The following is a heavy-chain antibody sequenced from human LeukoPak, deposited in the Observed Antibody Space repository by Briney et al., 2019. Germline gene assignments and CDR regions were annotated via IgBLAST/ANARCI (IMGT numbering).Heavy chain of an antibody. Sequence: PGGSLRLSCAASGFTFSSYAMSWVRQAPGKGLEWVSAISGSGGSTYYADSVKGRFTISRDNSKNTLYLQMNSLRAEDTAVYYCAKRDYYDSSGYYNPGLFDYWGQGTLVTVSS. CDR2: ISGSGGST. CDR1: GFTFSSYA. D-gene: IGHD3-22*01. J-gene: IGHJ4*02. CDR3: AKRDYYDSSGYYNPGLFDY. V-gene: IGHV3-23*01.